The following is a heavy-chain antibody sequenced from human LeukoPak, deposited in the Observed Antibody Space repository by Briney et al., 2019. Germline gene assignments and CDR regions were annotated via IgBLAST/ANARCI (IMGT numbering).Heavy chain of an antibody. J-gene: IGHJ2*01. Sequence: SETLSLTCTVSGGSISSYYWSWIRQPAGKGLEWIGRIYTSGSTNYNPSLKSRVTMSVDTSKNQFSLKLSSVTAADTAVYYCARARIVVAGTGSYWYFDLWGRGTLVTVSS. CDR1: GGSISSYY. D-gene: IGHD6-19*01. CDR2: IYTSGST. CDR3: ARARIVVAGTGSYWYFDL. V-gene: IGHV4-4*07.